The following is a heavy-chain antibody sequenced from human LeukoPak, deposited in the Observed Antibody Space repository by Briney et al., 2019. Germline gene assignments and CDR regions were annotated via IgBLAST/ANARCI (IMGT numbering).Heavy chain of an antibody. CDR2: IRSNGTYQ. CDR3: TSWSVDF. D-gene: IGHD2-8*01. Sequence: GGSLRLSCAASGFNFSNYGMQWVRQAPGKGLEWLAYIRSNGTYQHYADSVKGRFIISRDNVKKTVYLQMNSLRLEDTAVHYCTSWSVDFWGQGTLVAVSS. CDR1: GFNFSNYG. V-gene: IGHV3-30*02. J-gene: IGHJ4*02.